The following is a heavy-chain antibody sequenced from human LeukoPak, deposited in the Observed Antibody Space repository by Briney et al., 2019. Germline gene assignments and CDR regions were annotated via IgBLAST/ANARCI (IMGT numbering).Heavy chain of an antibody. CDR3: AVHDPLSGSAFDY. CDR2: INPNSGGT. J-gene: IGHJ4*02. Sequence: ASVKVSCKASGYTFTGYYMHWVRQAPGQGLEWMGWINPNSGGTNYAQKFQGRVTMTRDTSISTAYMELSRLRSDDTAVYYCAVHDPLSGSAFDYWGQGTLVTVSS. V-gene: IGHV1-2*02. D-gene: IGHD6-19*01. CDR1: GYTFTGYY.